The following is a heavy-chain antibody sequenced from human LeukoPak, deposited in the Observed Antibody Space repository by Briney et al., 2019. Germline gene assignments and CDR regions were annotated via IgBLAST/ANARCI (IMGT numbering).Heavy chain of an antibody. CDR1: GGSISSYY. V-gene: IGHV4-59*01. D-gene: IGHD3-3*01. Sequence: KASETLSLTCTVSGGSISSYYWSWIRQPPGKGLEWIGYIYYSGSTNYNPSLKSRVTISVDTSKNQFSLKLSSVTAADTAVYYCARVGGYDFWSGYLDYWGQGTLVTVSS. J-gene: IGHJ4*02. CDR3: ARVGGYDFWSGYLDY. CDR2: IYYSGST.